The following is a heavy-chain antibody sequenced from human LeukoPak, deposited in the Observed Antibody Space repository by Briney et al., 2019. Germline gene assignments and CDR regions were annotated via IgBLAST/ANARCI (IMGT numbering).Heavy chain of an antibody. D-gene: IGHD4-17*01. CDR1: GFTFTDNY. CDR2: VYPDGRT. J-gene: IGHJ4*02. V-gene: IGHV3-53*01. Sequence: GGSLRLSCAVSGFTFTDNYMSWVRQAPGKGLQWVSVVYPDGRTYYSDSVKGRFTISIDNSRNTLLLQLNSLRADDTAVYYCARTTPVYGDYDYWGQGTLVTVSS. CDR3: ARTTPVYGDYDY.